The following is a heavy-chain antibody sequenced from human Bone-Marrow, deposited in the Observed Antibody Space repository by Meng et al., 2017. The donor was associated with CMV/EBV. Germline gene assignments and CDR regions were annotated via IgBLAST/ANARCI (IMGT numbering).Heavy chain of an antibody. Sequence: GSLRPSCTVSGGSVSSGSYYWSWIRQPPGKGLEWIGYIYYSGSTNYNPSLKSRVTMSVDTSKNQFSLKLSSVTAADTAVYDCARDVRGRTGDSWGQGTLVTASS. D-gene: IGHD7-27*01. CDR2: IYYSGST. CDR3: ARDVRGRTGDS. CDR1: GGSVSSGSYY. J-gene: IGHJ4*02. V-gene: IGHV4-61*01.